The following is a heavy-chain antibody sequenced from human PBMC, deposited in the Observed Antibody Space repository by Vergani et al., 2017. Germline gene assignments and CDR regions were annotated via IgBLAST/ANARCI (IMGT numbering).Heavy chain of an antibody. CDR1: GFTFSSYA. V-gene: IGHV3-23*01. D-gene: IGHD6-6*01. CDR3: AKQSIAARPRTKSGMDV. J-gene: IGHJ6*02. Sequence: EVQLLESGGGLVQPGGSLRLSCAASGFTFSSYAMSWVRQAPGKGLEWVSAISGSGGSTYYADSVKGRFTISRDNSKNTLYLQMNSLRAEDTAVYYCAKQSIAARPRTKSGMDVWGQGTTVTVSS. CDR2: ISGSGGST.